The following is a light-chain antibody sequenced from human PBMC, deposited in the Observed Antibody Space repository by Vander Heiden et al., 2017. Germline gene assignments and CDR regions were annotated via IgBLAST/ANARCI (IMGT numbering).Light chain of an antibody. CDR1: SSDVGSYNL. V-gene: IGLV2-23*02. Sequence: QSALTQPASVSGSPGQSITNSCTGTSSDVGSYNLVSWYQQHPGKAPKLMIYEVSKRPSGVSNRFSGSKSGNTASLTISGLQAEDEADYYCCSYAGSSYVFGTGTKVTVL. J-gene: IGLJ1*01. CDR2: EVS. CDR3: CSYAGSSYV.